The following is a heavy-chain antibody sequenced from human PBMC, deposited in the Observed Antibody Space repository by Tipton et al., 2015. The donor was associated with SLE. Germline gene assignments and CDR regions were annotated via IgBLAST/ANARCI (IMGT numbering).Heavy chain of an antibody. CDR1: GGSISSSSYY. D-gene: IGHD1-26*01. CDR3: ARGVGAGAAFDI. CDR2: IYYSGST. Sequence: TLSLTCTVSGGSISSSSYYWGWIRQPPGKGLEWIGSIYYSGSTYYNPSLKSRVTMSVDTSKNQFSLKLSSVTAADTAVYYCARGVGAGAAFDIWGQGTMVTVSS. V-gene: IGHV4-39*07. J-gene: IGHJ3*02.